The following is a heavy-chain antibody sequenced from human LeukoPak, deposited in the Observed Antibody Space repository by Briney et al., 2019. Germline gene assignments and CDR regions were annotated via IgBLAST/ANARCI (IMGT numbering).Heavy chain of an antibody. CDR3: AKALSSSFYYFDL. CDR1: GYTFTGYY. V-gene: IGHV1-2*02. J-gene: IGHJ2*01. D-gene: IGHD3-16*02. Sequence: ASVKVSCKASGYTFTGYYMHWVRQAPGQGLEWMGWINPNSGGTNYAQKFQGRVTMTRDTSISTAYMELNSLRAEDTAVYYCAKALSSSFYYFDLGGRGTLVTVSS. CDR2: INPNSGGT.